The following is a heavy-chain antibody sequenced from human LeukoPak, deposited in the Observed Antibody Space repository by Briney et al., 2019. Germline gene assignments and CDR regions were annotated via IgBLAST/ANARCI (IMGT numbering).Heavy chain of an antibody. J-gene: IGHJ5*02. CDR2: ISAYNGNT. V-gene: IGHV1-18*01. CDR3: ARVIADIVEVVAATRGSYFDP. CDR1: GYTFTSYG. D-gene: IGHD2-15*01. Sequence: ASVKVSCKASGYTFTSYGISWVRQAPGQGLEWMGWISAYNGNTNYAQKLQGRVTMTTDTSTSTAYMELRSLRSDDTAVYYCARVIADIVEVVAATRGSYFDPWGQGTLVTVSS.